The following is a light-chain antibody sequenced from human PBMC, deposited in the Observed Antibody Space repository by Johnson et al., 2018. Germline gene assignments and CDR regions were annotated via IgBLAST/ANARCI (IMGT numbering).Light chain of an antibody. CDR1: SSNIGNNY. V-gene: IGLV1-51*02. CDR3: GTWDSSLSAGNV. CDR2: ENN. J-gene: IGLJ1*01. Sequence: QSVLTQPPSVSAAPGQKVTISCSGSSSNIGNNYVSWYQQLPGTAPKLLIYENNKRPSWIPDRFSGSKSGTSATLGITGLQTGDEAEYYCGTWDSSLSAGNVFGTGTKVTVL.